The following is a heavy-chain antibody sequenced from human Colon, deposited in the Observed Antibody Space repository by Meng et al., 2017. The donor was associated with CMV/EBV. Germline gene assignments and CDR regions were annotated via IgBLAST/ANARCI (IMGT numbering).Heavy chain of an antibody. Sequence: GASLKISCEVSGFTISDRHMSWIRQAPGKGLDWIIYVTRDSMIYSADSVRGRFTISRDNAKNSMYLQLNSLRAEDTAVYYCVSGITGRPESEYWGQGTLVTVSS. D-gene: IGHD1-14*01. J-gene: IGHJ4*02. CDR1: GFTISDRH. V-gene: IGHV3-11*01. CDR3: VSGITGRPESEY. CDR2: VTRDSMI.